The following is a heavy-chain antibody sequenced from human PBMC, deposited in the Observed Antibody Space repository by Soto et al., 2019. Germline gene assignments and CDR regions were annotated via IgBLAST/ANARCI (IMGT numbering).Heavy chain of an antibody. CDR1: GFAFPDYD. J-gene: IGHJ4*02. CDR2: VGRFGNT. Sequence: WGSLRLSCEGSGFAFPDYDINWFRHTPVKGLEWVAAVGRFGNTYYRDSVRGRFTISRDDSRNTVYLQMNRLRVEDTAVYFCAKEGRLRSPAGDYFDSWAQGSLVTVSS. V-gene: IGHV3-23*01. D-gene: IGHD3-10*01. CDR3: AKEGRLRSPAGDYFDS.